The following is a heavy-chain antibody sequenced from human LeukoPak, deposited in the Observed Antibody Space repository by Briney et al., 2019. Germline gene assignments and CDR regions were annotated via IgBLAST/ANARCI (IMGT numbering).Heavy chain of an antibody. V-gene: IGHV1-69*13. CDR3: ARVQGPTAAVYYFDY. Sequence: SVKVSCKASGGTFSSYAISWVRQAPGQGLEWMGGIIPIFGTANYAQKFQGRVTITADESTSTAYMELSSLRSEDTAVYYCARVQGPTAAVYYFDYWGQGTLVTVSS. CDR1: GGTFSSYA. D-gene: IGHD6-13*01. J-gene: IGHJ4*02. CDR2: IIPIFGTA.